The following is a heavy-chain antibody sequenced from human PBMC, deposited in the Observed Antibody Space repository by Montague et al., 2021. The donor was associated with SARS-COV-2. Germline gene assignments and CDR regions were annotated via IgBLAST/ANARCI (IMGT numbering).Heavy chain of an antibody. D-gene: IGHD3-16*01. CDR1: GFSFSSYW. V-gene: IGHV3-7*03. CDR3: ARKTGGGY. Sequence: SLRLSCAASGFSFSSYWMSWVRQAPGKGLEWVANIRQDGSEKYYVDSVKGRFTISRGNAKNSLYLQMNSLRAEDTAVYYCARKTGGGYWGQGTLVTVSS. J-gene: IGHJ4*02. CDR2: IRQDGSEK.